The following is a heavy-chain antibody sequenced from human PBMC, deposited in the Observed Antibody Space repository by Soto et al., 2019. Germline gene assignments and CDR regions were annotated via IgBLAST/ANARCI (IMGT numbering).Heavy chain of an antibody. CDR2: IPYSGTT. V-gene: IGHV4-61*01. Sequence: SETLSLTCTVSGGSISSGNYYWSWIRQPPGKGLEWIGFIPYSGTTHYSPSLKSRVTMSVDTSKNQFSLKLTSVNAADTAVYYCTRGGDAYKNGHWGQGTLVTVSS. D-gene: IGHD2-21*01. CDR3: TRGGDAYKNGH. J-gene: IGHJ4*02. CDR1: GGSISSGNYY.